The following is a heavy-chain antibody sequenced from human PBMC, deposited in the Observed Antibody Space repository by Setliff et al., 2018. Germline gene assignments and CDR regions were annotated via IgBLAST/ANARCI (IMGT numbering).Heavy chain of an antibody. J-gene: IGHJ3*02. CDR2: IYYSGST. CDR3: ARVPGTTNRHSAFDI. D-gene: IGHD1-7*01. V-gene: IGHV4-31*03. CDR1: GGSISSGGYY. Sequence: SETLSLTCTVSGGSISSGGYYWSWIRQHPGKGLEWIGYIYYSGSTYYKPSLKSRVTISVDTSKKQFSLKLSSVTAADTAVYYCARVPGTTNRHSAFDIWGQGTMGTVSS.